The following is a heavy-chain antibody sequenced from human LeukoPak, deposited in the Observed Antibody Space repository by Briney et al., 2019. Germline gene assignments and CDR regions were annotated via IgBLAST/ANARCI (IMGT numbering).Heavy chain of an antibody. CDR2: ITSSSSYI. CDR1: GFAFSNYS. CDR3: ARETDDSSGYSPNWFDP. J-gene: IGHJ5*02. D-gene: IGHD3-22*01. V-gene: IGHV3-21*01. Sequence: SLMLSCATSGFAFSNYSMNWVRQAPGKGLEWVSSITSSSSYIYYADSVKGRFTISRDNAKNSLYLQMNSLRAEDTAVYYCARETDDSSGYSPNWFDPWGQGTLVTVSS.